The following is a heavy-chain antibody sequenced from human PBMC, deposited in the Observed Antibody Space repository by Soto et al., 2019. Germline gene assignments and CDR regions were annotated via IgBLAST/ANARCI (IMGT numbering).Heavy chain of an antibody. CDR2: IKSKTDAETT. CDR1: GFTFSNAW. D-gene: IGHD1-20*01. CDR3: TTLYQGISN. J-gene: IGHJ4*02. Sequence: EVQLVESGGGFVKPGGSLRLSCAASGFTFSNAWMSWVRQTPGKRLEWVGRIKSKTDAETTDYAAPVKGRFTISRDDSKNALYLQMNSLKTEDTAVYYCTTLYQGISNWGQGTLVTVSS. V-gene: IGHV3-15*01.